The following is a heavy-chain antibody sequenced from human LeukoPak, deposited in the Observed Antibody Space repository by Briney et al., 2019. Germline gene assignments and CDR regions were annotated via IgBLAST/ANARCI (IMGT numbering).Heavy chain of an antibody. D-gene: IGHD6-19*01. V-gene: IGHV4-39*01. Sequence: SETLSLTCTVSGGSISSSSYYWGWIRQPPGKGLEWIGSIYHSGSTYYNPSLKSRVTIPADTSKNQFSLKLSSVTAADTAVYYCASPFEGQWLGYFDHWGQGTLVTVSS. J-gene: IGHJ4*02. CDR3: ASPFEGQWLGYFDH. CDR2: IYHSGST. CDR1: GGSISSSSYY.